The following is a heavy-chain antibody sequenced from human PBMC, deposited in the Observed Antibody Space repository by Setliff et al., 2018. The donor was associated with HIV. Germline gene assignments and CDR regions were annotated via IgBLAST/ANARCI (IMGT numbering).Heavy chain of an antibody. CDR3: ARDGGAVSGRIDY. CDR2: IIPISGTA. J-gene: IGHJ4*02. V-gene: IGHV1-69*05. CDR1: GGTFSNYG. D-gene: IGHD6-19*01. Sequence: SVKVSCKASGGTFSNYGMSWVRQAPGQGLEWMGGIIPISGTANYAQKFQGRVTITTDESTSTAYMELRSLISDDTAVYYCARDGGAVSGRIDYWGQGTLVTVSS.